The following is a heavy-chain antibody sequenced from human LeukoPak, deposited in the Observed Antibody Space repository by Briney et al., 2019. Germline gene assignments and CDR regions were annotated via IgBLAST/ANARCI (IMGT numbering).Heavy chain of an antibody. V-gene: IGHV4-39*01. Sequence: SETPSLTCSGSGGSISSSTYYWGWIRQPPGKGLEWIGSIYYSGSVNYNPSLKTRVTISADTSKNQLSLKLTSVTAADTALYYCARHSGLSMIVVVITPAFDIWGQGTMVTVSS. CDR3: ARHSGLSMIVVVITPAFDI. CDR2: IYYSGSV. J-gene: IGHJ3*02. D-gene: IGHD3-22*01. CDR1: GGSISSSTYY.